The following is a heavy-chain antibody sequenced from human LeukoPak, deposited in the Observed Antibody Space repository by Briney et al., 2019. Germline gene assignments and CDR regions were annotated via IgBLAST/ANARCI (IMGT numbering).Heavy chain of an antibody. CDR3: ARIRGKREYYFDY. Sequence: GASVKVSCKASGYTFTSYGISWVRQAPGQGLEWMGWISAYNGNTNYAQKLQGRVTMTTDTSTSTACMELRSLRSDDTAVYYCARIRGKREYYFDYWGQGTLVTVSS. CDR1: GYTFTSYG. V-gene: IGHV1-18*01. J-gene: IGHJ4*02. CDR2: ISAYNGNT. D-gene: IGHD3-10*01.